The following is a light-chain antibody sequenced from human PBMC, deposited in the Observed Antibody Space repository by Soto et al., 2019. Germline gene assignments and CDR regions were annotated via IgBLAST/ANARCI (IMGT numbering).Light chain of an antibody. Sequence: DIQLTQSPSSLSASVGDRITITCRASRDINIYLAWFQQKPGKAPKSLIYDASSLRSGVPSKFSGSGSGTYFTLTISSLQPDDFGSYYCQQYNNYPWTFGQGTKVEI. J-gene: IGKJ1*01. CDR2: DAS. CDR1: RDINIY. CDR3: QQYNNYPWT. V-gene: IGKV1-16*02.